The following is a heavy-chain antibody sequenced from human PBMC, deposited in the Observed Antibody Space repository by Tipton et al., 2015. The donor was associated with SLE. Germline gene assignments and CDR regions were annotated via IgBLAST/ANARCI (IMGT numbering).Heavy chain of an antibody. CDR3: ARGLRWGNAWCFDV. Sequence: TLSLTCTVSGDSISGYYWSWIRQPPGKGLEWIGYLSDRGSTNYNPSLKSRVTISVDTSKNQFSLKLRSVTAADTAVYYCARGLRWGNAWCFDVWGRGTQVTVSS. CDR1: GDSISGYY. CDR2: LSDRGST. D-gene: IGHD7-27*01. V-gene: IGHV4-59*01. J-gene: IGHJ2*01.